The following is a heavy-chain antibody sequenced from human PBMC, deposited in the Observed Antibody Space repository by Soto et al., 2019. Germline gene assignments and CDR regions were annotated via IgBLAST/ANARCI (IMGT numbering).Heavy chain of an antibody. CDR2: ISGYNGDT. J-gene: IGHJ6*02. CDR3: AKNGQPPYYYYGKDV. V-gene: IGHV1-18*01. CDR1: GYTFTRYG. D-gene: IGHD2-8*01. Sequence: AAVKVSCKACGYTFTRYGISWVRQAPGQGLEWMGWISGYNGDTNYAQKFQGRVTMTVDTSTTTAFMELTSLTSDDRAVYYCAKNGQPPYYYYGKDVWGQGTTVTVSS.